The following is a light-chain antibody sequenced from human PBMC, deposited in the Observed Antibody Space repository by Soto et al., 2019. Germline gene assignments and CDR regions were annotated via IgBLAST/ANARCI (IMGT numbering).Light chain of an antibody. V-gene: IGKV3-11*01. CDR1: QSVSSY. Sequence: TLSLSPGERATLSCRASQSVSSYLAWYQQKPGQAPRLLIYDASNRATGIPARFSGSGSGTDFTLTISSLEPEDFAVYYCQQRSNWPPFTFGPGTKVDIK. CDR3: QQRSNWPPFT. J-gene: IGKJ3*01. CDR2: DAS.